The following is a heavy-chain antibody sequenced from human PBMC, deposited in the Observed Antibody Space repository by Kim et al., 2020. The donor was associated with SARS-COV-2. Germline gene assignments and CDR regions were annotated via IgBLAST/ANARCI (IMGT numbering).Heavy chain of an antibody. CDR3: ATPGGSTHTFVGAEFDY. CDR2: IDPSDSYT. J-gene: IGHJ4*02. CDR1: GYSFTSYW. Sequence: GESLKISCKGSGYSFTSYWISWVRQMPGKGLEWMGRIDPSDSYTNYSPSFQGHVTISADKSISTAYLQWSSLKASDTAMYYCATPGGSTHTFVGAEFDYWGQGTLVTVSS. D-gene: IGHD1-26*01. V-gene: IGHV5-10-1*01.